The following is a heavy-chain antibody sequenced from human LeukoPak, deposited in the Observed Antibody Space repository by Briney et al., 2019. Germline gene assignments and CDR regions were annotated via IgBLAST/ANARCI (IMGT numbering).Heavy chain of an antibody. Sequence: PGGSLRLSCAASGFSFTAYSMNWVRQAPGRGLQWISYIGPGGDTYYADSVTGRFTVSRDTAKNSLYPQMNGLRVEDTAVYYCARRFDSWGQGTLVTVSS. CDR3: ARRFDS. V-gene: IGHV3-69-1*01. J-gene: IGHJ4*02. CDR2: IGPGGDT. CDR1: GFSFTAYS.